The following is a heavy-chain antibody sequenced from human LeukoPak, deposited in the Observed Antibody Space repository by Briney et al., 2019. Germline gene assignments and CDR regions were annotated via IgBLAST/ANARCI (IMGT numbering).Heavy chain of an antibody. Sequence: ASETLSLTCTVSGGSISSRSCHWGWIRQPPGKGLEWIGSINYGGRTYYNPSLQSRITISVDTSKNQFSLKLSSVTATDTAVYYCARRRVAAAGNEFDYWGQGTPVTVSS. J-gene: IGHJ4*02. CDR1: GGSISSRSCH. D-gene: IGHD6-13*01. V-gene: IGHV4-39*01. CDR2: INYGGRT. CDR3: ARRRVAAAGNEFDY.